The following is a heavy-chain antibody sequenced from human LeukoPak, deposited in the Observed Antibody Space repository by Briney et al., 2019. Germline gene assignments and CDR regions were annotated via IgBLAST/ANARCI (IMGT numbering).Heavy chain of an antibody. V-gene: IGHV4-4*07. D-gene: IGHD6-13*01. CDR2: IYSTGST. J-gene: IGHJ4*02. CDR3: ARQIASAGTAGFDL. Sequence: SETLSLTCTVSGGSIISYYWSWIRQPAGKGLEWMGRIYSTGSTNYNPSLKSRVTMSVHTSKNQSSLRLRSVTAADTAVYYCARQIASAGTAGFDLWGQGALVTVSS. CDR1: GGSIISYY.